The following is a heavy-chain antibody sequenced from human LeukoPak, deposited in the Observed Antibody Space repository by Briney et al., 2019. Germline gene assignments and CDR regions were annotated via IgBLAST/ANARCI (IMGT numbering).Heavy chain of an antibody. CDR1: GFTFSSYS. J-gene: IGHJ4*02. CDR3: ARGDIVVVVAAFGFDY. D-gene: IGHD2-15*01. V-gene: IGHV3-21*01. Sequence: GGSLRLSCAASGFTFSSYSMNWVRQAPGKGLEWVSSISSSSSYIYYADSVKGRFTISRDNAKNSLYLQMNSLRAEDTAVYYCARGDIVVVVAAFGFDYWGQGTLVTVSS. CDR2: ISSSSSYI.